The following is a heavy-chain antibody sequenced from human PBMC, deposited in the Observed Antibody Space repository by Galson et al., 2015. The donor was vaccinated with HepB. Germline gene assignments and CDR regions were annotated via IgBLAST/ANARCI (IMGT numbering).Heavy chain of an antibody. V-gene: IGHV3-48*03. CDR3: ARDSRATFGEPNWFDP. J-gene: IGHJ5*02. Sequence: SLRLSCAAPGFTFSSYNTNWVRQVPGKGLDWISYISATGTTIDYADSVKGRFIISRDNAKNSLYLQMSSLRVEDTAVYYCARDSRATFGEPNWFDPWGQGALVIVSS. CDR2: ISATGTTI. CDR1: GFTFSSYN. D-gene: IGHD3-3*01.